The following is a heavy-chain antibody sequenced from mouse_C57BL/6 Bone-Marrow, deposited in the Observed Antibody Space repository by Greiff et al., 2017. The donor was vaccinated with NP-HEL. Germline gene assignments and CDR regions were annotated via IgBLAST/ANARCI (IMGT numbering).Heavy chain of an antibody. CDR3: ARRWLLGEAMDY. J-gene: IGHJ4*01. CDR2: IYPRSGNY. CDR1: GYTFTSYG. V-gene: IGHV1-81*01. Sequence: VQLQQSGAELARPGASVKLSCKASGYTFTSYGISWVKQRTGQGLEWIGVIYPRSGNYYYNEKFKGKATLTADKSSSTAYMELRSLTSEDSAVYVCARRWLLGEAMDYWGQGTSVTVSS. D-gene: IGHD2-3*01.